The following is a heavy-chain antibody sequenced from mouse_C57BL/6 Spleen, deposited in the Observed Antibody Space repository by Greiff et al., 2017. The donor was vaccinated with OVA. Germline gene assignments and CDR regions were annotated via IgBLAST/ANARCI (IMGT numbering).Heavy chain of an antibody. D-gene: IGHD1-1*01. V-gene: IGHV2-2*01. Sequence: QVQLKESGPGLVQPSQSLSITCTVSGFSLTSYGVHWVRQSPGKGLEWRGVIWSGGSTDYNAALISRLSISKDNSKSQVFFKMNSLQADDTAIYYCARNWGITTVVEGFAYWGQGTLVTVSA. CDR3: ARNWGITTVVEGFAY. CDR2: IWSGGST. CDR1: GFSLTSYG. J-gene: IGHJ3*01.